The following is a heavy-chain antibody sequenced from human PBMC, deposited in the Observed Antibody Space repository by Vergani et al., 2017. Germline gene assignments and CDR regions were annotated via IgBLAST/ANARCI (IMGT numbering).Heavy chain of an antibody. CDR2: INSDGSST. V-gene: IGHV3-74*01. D-gene: IGHD2-15*01. CDR1: GFTFSSYW. J-gene: IGHJ5*02. Sequence: EVQLVESGGGLVQPGGSLRLSCAASGFTFSSYWMHWVRQAPGKGLVWVSRINSDGSSTSYADSVKGRFTISRDNAKNTLYLQMNSLRAEDTAVYYCARGLGYCSGGSCYGLGLFDPWGQGTLVTVSS. CDR3: ARGLGYCSGGSCYGLGLFDP.